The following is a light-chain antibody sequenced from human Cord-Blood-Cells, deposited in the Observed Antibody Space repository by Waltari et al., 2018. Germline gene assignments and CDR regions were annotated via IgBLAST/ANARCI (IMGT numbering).Light chain of an antibody. V-gene: IGLV3-1*01. CDR3: QAWDSSTAV. CDR1: KLGDKY. Sequence: SYELTQPPSVSVSPGQTASITCSGDKLGDKYACWYQQKPGQSPVLVIYQDSKRPAGIPEGFSGSNSGNNATLTISGTQAMDEADYYCQAWDSSTAVFGGGTKLTVL. J-gene: IGLJ3*02. CDR2: QDS.